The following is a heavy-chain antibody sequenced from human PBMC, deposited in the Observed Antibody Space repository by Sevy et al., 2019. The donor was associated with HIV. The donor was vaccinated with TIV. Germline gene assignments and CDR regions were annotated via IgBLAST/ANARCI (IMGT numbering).Heavy chain of an antibody. Sequence: GGSLRLSCAASGFTFESYAMSWVRQAPGKGLEWVSGITGRGDSTYYAASVKGRFSISRDNSKNTLFLQMNSLRAEDTAVYFCAKELFGSATAFYWYFDLWGRGTLVTVSS. CDR1: GFTFESYA. J-gene: IGHJ2*01. CDR3: AKELFGSATAFYWYFDL. D-gene: IGHD6-13*01. CDR2: ITGRGDST. V-gene: IGHV3-23*01.